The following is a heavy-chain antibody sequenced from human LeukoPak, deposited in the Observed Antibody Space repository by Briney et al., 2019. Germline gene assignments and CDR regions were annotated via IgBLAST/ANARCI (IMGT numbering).Heavy chain of an antibody. V-gene: IGHV3-23*01. CDR1: GFTFTSA. J-gene: IGHJ4*02. Sequence: GGSLRLSCAASGFTFTSAMRWVRQAPGKGLEWVSSISGSGGDTFYADSVKGRFTIFRDNSKNTLYLQMNSLRAEDTAVYYCTKGESQPKYYFHYWGQGTLVTVSS. CDR3: TKGESQPKYYFHY. CDR2: ISGSGGDT. D-gene: IGHD2-2*01.